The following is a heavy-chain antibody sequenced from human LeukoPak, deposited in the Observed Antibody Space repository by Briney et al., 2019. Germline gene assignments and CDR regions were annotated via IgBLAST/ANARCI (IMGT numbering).Heavy chain of an antibody. J-gene: IGHJ6*03. V-gene: IGHV1-2*02. CDR1: GYTFTGYY. CDR2: INPNSGGT. D-gene: IGHD3-3*01. CDR3: ARGGPITIFGVVQYYYYYMDV. Sequence: ASVKVSCKASGYTFTGYYMHWVRQAPGQGLEWMGWINPNSGGTNYAQKFQGRVTMTRDTSISTAYMELSRLRSDDTAVYYCARGGPITIFGVVQYYYYYMDVWGKGTTVTVSS.